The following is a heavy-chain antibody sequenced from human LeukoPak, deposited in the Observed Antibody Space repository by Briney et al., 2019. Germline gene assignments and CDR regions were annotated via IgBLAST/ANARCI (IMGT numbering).Heavy chain of an antibody. CDR1: GGSINTLY. CDR2: IFYSGST. D-gene: IGHD2-2*01. V-gene: IGHV4-59*08. Sequence: SETLSLTCTVSGGSINTLYWSWIRQSPGKGLEWIGYIFYSGSTNYNPSLKSRVTISVDTSKNQFSLTLNSVTAADTAVYYCARHPAYCSSTSCYPSNWFDPWGQGTLVTVSS. J-gene: IGHJ5*02. CDR3: ARHPAYCSSTSCYPSNWFDP.